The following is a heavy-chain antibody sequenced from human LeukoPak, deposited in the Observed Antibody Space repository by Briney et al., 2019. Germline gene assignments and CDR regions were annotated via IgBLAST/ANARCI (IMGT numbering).Heavy chain of an antibody. V-gene: IGHV4-34*01. CDR2: INHSGST. CDR1: GGSFSGYY. CDR3: ARSPLTQWLVNWFDP. J-gene: IGHJ5*02. Sequence: SETLSLTCAVYGGSFSGYYWSWIRQPPGKGLEWIGEINHSGSTNYNPSLKSRVTISVDTSKNQFSLKLSSVTAADTAVYYCARSPLTQWLVNWFDPWGRGTLVTVSS. D-gene: IGHD6-19*01.